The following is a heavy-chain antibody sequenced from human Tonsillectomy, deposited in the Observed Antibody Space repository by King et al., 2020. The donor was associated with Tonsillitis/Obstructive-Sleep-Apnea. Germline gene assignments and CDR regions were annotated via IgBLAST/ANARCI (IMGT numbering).Heavy chain of an antibody. D-gene: IGHD2-15*01. J-gene: IGHJ6*02. V-gene: IGHV3-23*04. Sequence: VQLVESGGGLVQPGGSLRLSCAASGFTFSSYAMSWVRQAPGKGLEWVSAISGSGGSTYYADSVKGRFTISRDNSKNTLYLQMNRLRAEDTAVYYCATDLVVVVAATLAPYGMAVWGQGTAVTVSS. CDR1: GFTFSSYA. CDR3: ATDLVVVVAATLAPYGMAV. CDR2: ISGSGGST.